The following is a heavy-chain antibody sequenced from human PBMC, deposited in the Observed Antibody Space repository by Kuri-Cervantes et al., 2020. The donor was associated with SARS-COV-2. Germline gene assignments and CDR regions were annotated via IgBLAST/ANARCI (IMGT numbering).Heavy chain of an antibody. CDR2: IYYSGGT. J-gene: IGHJ5*02. D-gene: IGHD4-17*01. CDR1: GGSISSYY. V-gene: IGHV4-59*12. Sequence: SETLSLTCTVSGGSISSYYWSWIRQPPGKGLEWIGYIYYSGGTNYNPSLKSRVTISVDTSKNQFSLKLSSVTAADTAVYYCARKRTTVTTFWFDPWGQGTLVTVSS. CDR3: ARKRTTVTTFWFDP.